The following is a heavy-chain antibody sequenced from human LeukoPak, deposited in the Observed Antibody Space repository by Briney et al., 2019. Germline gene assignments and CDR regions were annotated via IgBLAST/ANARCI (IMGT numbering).Heavy chain of an antibody. Sequence: SETLSLTCFVSGYAINIDYSWGWIRQSPGKGLEWIGVISPKVITYYNPSLRGRVTISEDTSKNQFSLNLRSMTATDTAVYYCARVPGVYFDISIGFGSGWFDPWGQGILVTVSS. CDR1: GYAINIDYS. J-gene: IGHJ5*02. D-gene: IGHD3-9*01. CDR3: ARVPGVYFDISIGFGSGWFDP. CDR2: ISPKVIT. V-gene: IGHV4-38-2*02.